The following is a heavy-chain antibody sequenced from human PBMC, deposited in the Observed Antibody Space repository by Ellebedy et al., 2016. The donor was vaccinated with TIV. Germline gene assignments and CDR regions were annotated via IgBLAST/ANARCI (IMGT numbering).Heavy chain of an antibody. CDR2: IYHSGST. CDR1: GGSISSGGYS. J-gene: IGHJ5*02. D-gene: IGHD4-17*01. CDR3: ARATTVTSRVYWFDP. V-gene: IGHV4-30-2*01. Sequence: MPSETLSLTCAVSGGSISSGGYSWSWIRQPPGKGLEWIGYIYHSGSTYYNPSLKSRVTISVDRSKNQFSLKLSSVTAADTAVYYCARATTVTSRVYWFDPWGQGTLVTVSS.